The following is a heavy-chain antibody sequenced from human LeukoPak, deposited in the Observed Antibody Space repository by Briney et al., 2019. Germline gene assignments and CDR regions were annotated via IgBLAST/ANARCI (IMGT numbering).Heavy chain of an antibody. CDR3: ARLPIY. CDR1: GFTVSSHY. CDR2: IYSDGST. Sequence: AGGSLRLSCAASGFTVSSHYMTWVRQAPGKGLEWVSVIYSDGSTYNADSVKGRFTISRDNSKNTLYLQMNSLRAEDTAVYYCARLPIYWGQGTLVTVS. V-gene: IGHV3-66*02. J-gene: IGHJ4*02.